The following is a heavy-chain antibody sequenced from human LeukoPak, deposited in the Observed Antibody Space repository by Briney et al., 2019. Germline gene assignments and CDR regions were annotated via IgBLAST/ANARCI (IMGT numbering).Heavy chain of an antibody. V-gene: IGHV3-23*01. CDR2: IGGRGGST. CDR3: GKEGGA. CDR1: GFTFSSFT. D-gene: IGHD3-16*01. Sequence: GGSLRLSCAASGFTFSSFTMTWVRQAPGKGLEWVSAIGGRGGSTYYADFLEGRFTIARDNSKDMVYLQMNSLKDEDTAIYYCGKEGGAWGQGTKVTVSS. J-gene: IGHJ5*02.